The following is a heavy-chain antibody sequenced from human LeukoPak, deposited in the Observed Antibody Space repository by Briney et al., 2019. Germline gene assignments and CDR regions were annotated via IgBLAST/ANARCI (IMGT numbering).Heavy chain of an antibody. Sequence: GGSLRLSCAASGFTFSSYGMSWVRQAPGKGLEWVSAISGSGGSTYYADSVKGRFTISRDNSKNTLYLQMNSLRAEDTAVYYCAKISIVQFGRNGYYFDYWGQGTLVTVSS. CDR1: GFTFSSYG. D-gene: IGHD3-10*01. CDR2: ISGSGGST. CDR3: AKISIVQFGRNGYYFDY. J-gene: IGHJ4*02. V-gene: IGHV3-23*01.